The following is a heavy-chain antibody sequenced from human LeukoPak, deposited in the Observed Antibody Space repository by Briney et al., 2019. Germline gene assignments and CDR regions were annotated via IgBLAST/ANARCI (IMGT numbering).Heavy chain of an antibody. CDR2: IKQDGSEK. D-gene: IGHD3-22*01. CDR1: GFTFSSYW. V-gene: IGHV3-7*01. CDR3: ARLWTDYYDSSGYYYDDY. Sequence: GGSLRLSCAASGFTFSSYWMSWVRQAPGKGLEWVANIKQDGSEKYYVDSVKGRFTISRDNAKNSLYLQVNSLRAEDTAVYYCARLWTDYYDSSGYYYDDYWGQGTLVTVSS. J-gene: IGHJ4*02.